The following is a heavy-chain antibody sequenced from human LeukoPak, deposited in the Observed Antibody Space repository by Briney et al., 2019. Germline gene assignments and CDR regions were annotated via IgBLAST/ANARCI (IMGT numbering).Heavy chain of an antibody. CDR3: ARESDCDY. Sequence: GGSLRLSCAASGFTFSSYAMHWVRQAPGKGLEWVAVISYDGSNKYYADSVKGRFTISRDNPKNTLYLQMNSLRAEDTAVYYCARESDCDYWGQGTLVTVSS. CDR1: GFTFSSYA. D-gene: IGHD2-21*01. V-gene: IGHV3-30-3*01. J-gene: IGHJ4*02. CDR2: ISYDGSNK.